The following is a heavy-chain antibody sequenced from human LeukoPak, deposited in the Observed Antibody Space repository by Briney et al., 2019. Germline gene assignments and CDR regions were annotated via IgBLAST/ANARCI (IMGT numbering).Heavy chain of an antibody. Sequence: GGSLRLSCAASGFIFSNYAMNWVRQAPGKGLQWVSGISAGGTSTYYADSVKGRFTISRDKSKSTLFLQMNSLRVEDTAVYYCATGVRVASGKYYFDYWGQGSLVTVSP. CDR3: ATGVRVASGKYYFDY. D-gene: IGHD3-10*01. V-gene: IGHV3-23*01. CDR2: ISAGGTST. J-gene: IGHJ4*02. CDR1: GFIFSNYA.